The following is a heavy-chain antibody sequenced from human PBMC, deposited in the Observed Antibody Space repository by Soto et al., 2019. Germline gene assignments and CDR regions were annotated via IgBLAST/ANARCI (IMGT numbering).Heavy chain of an antibody. CDR3: VAEGTVTTGMDV. V-gene: IGHV1-69*05. CDR1: GGTISSYA. J-gene: IGHJ6*02. Sequence: SVKLSCQASGGTISSYAISWVRQAPGQGLEWMGGIIPIFGTANYAQKFQGRVTITRDMSTSTAYMELSSLRSEDTAVYYCVAEGTVTTGMDVWGQGTTVTVSS. CDR2: IIPIFGTA. D-gene: IGHD4-17*01.